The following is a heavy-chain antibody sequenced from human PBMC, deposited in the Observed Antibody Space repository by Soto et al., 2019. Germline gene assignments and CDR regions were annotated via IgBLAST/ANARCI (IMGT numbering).Heavy chain of an antibody. V-gene: IGHV4-4*02. Sequence: SETLSLTCAVSGGSISSSNWWSLVRQPPGKWLEWIGEIYHSGSTNYTPSLKSRVTISVDKSKNQFSLKLSSVTAADTAVYYCARVGVLRFLEWSGYGMDVWGQGTTVTV. D-gene: IGHD3-3*01. CDR3: ARVGVLRFLEWSGYGMDV. J-gene: IGHJ6*02. CDR2: IYHSGST. CDR1: GGSISSSNW.